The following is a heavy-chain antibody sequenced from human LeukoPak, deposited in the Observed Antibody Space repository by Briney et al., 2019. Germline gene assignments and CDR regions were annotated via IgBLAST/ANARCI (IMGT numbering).Heavy chain of an antibody. V-gene: IGHV4-34*01. CDR2: INHSGST. J-gene: IGHJ4*02. CDR1: GGSFSGYY. Sequence: PSETLSLTCAVYGGSFSGYYWSWIRQPPGKGLEWIGEINHSGSTNYNPSLKSRVTISVDTSKNQFSLKLSSVTAADTAVYYCARETKYYGSGSYFDYWGQGTLVTVSP. CDR3: ARETKYYGSGSYFDY. D-gene: IGHD3-10*01.